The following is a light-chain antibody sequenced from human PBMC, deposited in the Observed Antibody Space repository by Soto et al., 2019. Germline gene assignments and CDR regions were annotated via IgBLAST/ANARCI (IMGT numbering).Light chain of an antibody. CDR2: GAS. CDR1: QSISSN. V-gene: IGKV3-15*01. J-gene: IGKJ2*01. Sequence: EIVMTQSPANLSVSPGERATLSCRASQSISSNLAWYQQKPGQGPRLLIYGASTRATGIPARFSGSGSGTEFTLTISSLQSEDFAFCYCQQYNKWHPYTFCQGTKLEIK. CDR3: QQYNKWHPYT.